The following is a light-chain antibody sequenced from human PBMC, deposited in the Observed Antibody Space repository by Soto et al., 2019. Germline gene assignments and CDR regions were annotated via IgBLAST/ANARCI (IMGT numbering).Light chain of an antibody. CDR3: TSYTSRSTVV. CDR1: SRDVGGYNF. J-gene: IGLJ2*01. V-gene: IGLV2-14*01. Sequence: QSALTQPASVSGSPGQSITISCTGTSRDVGGYNFVSWYQQHPGKAPTLMIYDVSNRPSGVSNRCSGSKSGNTASLTISGLQAEDEADYFCTSYTSRSTVVFGGGTKLTVL. CDR2: DVS.